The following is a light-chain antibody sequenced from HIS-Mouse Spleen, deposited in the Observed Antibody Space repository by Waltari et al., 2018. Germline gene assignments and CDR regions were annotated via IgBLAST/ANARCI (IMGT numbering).Light chain of an antibody. V-gene: IGLV2-23*01. CDR3: CSYAGSSTWV. CDR2: EGS. J-gene: IGLJ3*02. CDR1: SSDVGSYNL. Sequence: QSALTQPASVSGSPGQSITISCTGTSSDVGSYNLVSWYQQHPGKAPKLRIYEGSKRPSGVSNRVSGSKSGNTASLTSSGLQAEDEADYYCCSYAGSSTWVFGGGTKLTVL.